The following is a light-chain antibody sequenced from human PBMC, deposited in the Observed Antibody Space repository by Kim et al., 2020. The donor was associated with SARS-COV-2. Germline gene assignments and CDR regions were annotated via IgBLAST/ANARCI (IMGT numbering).Light chain of an antibody. V-gene: IGLV3-19*01. CDR1: SLRSYY. Sequence: ALGQTVRITCQGDSLRSYYASWYQQKPGQDPVLVIYGKNNRPSGIPDRFSGSSSGNTASLTITGAQAEDEADYYCNSRDSSGPVVFGGGTQLTVL. CDR2: GKN. CDR3: NSRDSSGPVV. J-gene: IGLJ2*01.